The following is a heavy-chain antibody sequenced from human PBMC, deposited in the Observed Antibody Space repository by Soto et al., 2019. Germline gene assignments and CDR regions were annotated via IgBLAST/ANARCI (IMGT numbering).Heavy chain of an antibody. J-gene: IGHJ6*02. Sequence: GGSLRLSCAASGFTFSSYGMHWVRQAPGKGLEWVAVISYDGSNKYYADSVKGRFTISRDNSKNTLYLQMNSLRAEDTAVYYCARDYYRFNSGYGFSMDVWSQGTTVTVSS. D-gene: IGHD5-12*01. CDR1: GFTFSSYG. V-gene: IGHV3-30*03. CDR3: ARDYYRFNSGYGFSMDV. CDR2: ISYDGSNK.